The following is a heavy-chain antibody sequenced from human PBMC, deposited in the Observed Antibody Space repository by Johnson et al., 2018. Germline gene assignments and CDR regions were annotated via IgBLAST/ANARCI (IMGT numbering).Heavy chain of an antibody. V-gene: IGHV3-9*01. CDR1: GFTFDDYA. D-gene: IGHD3-10*01. Sequence: VQLVQSGGVVVQPGGSLRLSCAASGFTFDDYAMHWVRQAPGKGLEWVSGISWNSGSIGYADSVKGRFTISRDNAKNSLYLQMNSLRAEDTALYYCAKGEVRGVLGAFDIWGQGTMVTVSS. CDR3: AKGEVRGVLGAFDI. J-gene: IGHJ3*02. CDR2: ISWNSGSI.